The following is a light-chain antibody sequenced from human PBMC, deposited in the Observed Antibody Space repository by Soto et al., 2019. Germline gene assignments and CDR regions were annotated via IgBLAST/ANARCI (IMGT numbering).Light chain of an antibody. V-gene: IGKV1-5*01. Sequence: DIQITQSPSSLSASVGDRVTITCRASQTITNYLNWYQQQSGKAPKLLIYDASSLESGVPSRFSGSGSGTEFTLTISSLQPDDFATYYCQQYNSYSPTFGQGTKVDIK. CDR3: QQYNSYSPT. J-gene: IGKJ1*01. CDR2: DAS. CDR1: QTITNY.